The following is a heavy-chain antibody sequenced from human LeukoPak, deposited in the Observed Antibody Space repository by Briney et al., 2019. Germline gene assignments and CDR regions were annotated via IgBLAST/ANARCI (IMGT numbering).Heavy chain of an antibody. CDR1: GFTFDDYA. CDR2: ISWNGGSK. CDR3: AKDSSGWRHAFDI. V-gene: IGHV3-9*01. Sequence: PGGSLRLSCAASGFTFDDYAMHWVRQAPGKGLEWVAGISWNGGSKDYADSVKGRFTISRDNAKNSLYLQMNSLRAEDTALYYCAKDSSGWRHAFDIWGQGTIVTVSS. D-gene: IGHD6-19*01. J-gene: IGHJ3*02.